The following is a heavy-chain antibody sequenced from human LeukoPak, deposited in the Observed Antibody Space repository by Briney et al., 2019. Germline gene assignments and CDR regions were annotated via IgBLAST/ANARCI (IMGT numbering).Heavy chain of an antibody. V-gene: IGHV4-34*01. Sequence: SETLSLTCAVYGGSFSGYYWSWIRQPPGKGLEWIGEINHSGSTNYNPSLKSRVTISVDTSKNQFSLKLSSVTAADTAVHYCARDRHSSGWYYYYYMDVWGKGTTVTVSS. CDR2: INHSGST. CDR3: ARDRHSSGWYYYYYMDV. J-gene: IGHJ6*03. D-gene: IGHD6-19*01. CDR1: GGSFSGYY.